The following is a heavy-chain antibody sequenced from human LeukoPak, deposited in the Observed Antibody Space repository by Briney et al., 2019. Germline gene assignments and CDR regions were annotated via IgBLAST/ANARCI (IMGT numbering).Heavy chain of an antibody. CDR2: ISSSGSTI. CDR3: ARVAAPVVVVPAALNWFDP. J-gene: IGHJ5*02. Sequence: PGGSLRLSCAASGFTFSDYYMSWIRQAPGKGLEWVSYISSSGSTIYYADSVKGRFTISRDNAKNSLYLQMNSLRAEDTAVYYCARVAAPVVVVPAALNWFDPWGQGTLVTVSS. D-gene: IGHD2-2*01. V-gene: IGHV3-11*01. CDR1: GFTFSDYY.